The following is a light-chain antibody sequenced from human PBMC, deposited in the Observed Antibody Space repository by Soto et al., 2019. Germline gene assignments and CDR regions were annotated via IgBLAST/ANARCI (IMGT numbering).Light chain of an antibody. CDR2: AAS. Sequence: DIQITQSPSPLCAPAVDRLTVTYGASQNISNYLTWFQQKPGKAPNXXISAASTLRSGVPSRFSGGGSGTDFTLTISSLQPEDFATYYCQQTNSNPLTFGQGTRLEIK. J-gene: IGKJ5*01. CDR3: QQTNSNPLT. CDR1: QNISNY. V-gene: IGKV1-39*01.